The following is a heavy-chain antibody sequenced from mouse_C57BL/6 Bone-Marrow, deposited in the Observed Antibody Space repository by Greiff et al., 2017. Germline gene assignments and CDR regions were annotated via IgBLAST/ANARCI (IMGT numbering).Heavy chain of an antibody. D-gene: IGHD1-1*01. CDR3: ASYGSSYGY. V-gene: IGHV3-6*01. CDR2: ISYDGSN. CDR1: GYSITSGYY. Sequence: EVQLQESGPGLVKPSQSLSLTCSVTGYSITSGYYWNWIRQFPGNKLEWMGYISYDGSNNYNPSLKNRISITRDTSKNQFFLKLNSVTTEDTATYYCASYGSSYGYWGQGTTLTVSS. J-gene: IGHJ2*01.